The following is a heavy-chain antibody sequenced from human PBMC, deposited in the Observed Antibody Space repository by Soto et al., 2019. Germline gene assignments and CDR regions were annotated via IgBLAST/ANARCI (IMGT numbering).Heavy chain of an antibody. CDR2: ISYDGSNK. V-gene: IGHV3-30-3*01. CDR3: ARGSGSYYNPLQGGYFDY. D-gene: IGHD3-10*01. CDR1: GFTFSSYA. Sequence: QVQLVESGGGVVQPGRSLRLSCAASGFTFSSYAMHWVRQAPGKGLEWVAVISYDGSNKYYADSVKGRFTISRDNSKNTLYLQMNSLRAEDTAVYYCARGSGSYYNPLQGGYFDYWGQGTLVTVSS. J-gene: IGHJ4*02.